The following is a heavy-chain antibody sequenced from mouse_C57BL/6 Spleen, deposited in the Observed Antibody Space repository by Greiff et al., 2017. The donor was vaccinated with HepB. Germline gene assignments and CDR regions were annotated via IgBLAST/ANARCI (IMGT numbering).Heavy chain of an antibody. CDR2: INPNNGGT. V-gene: IGHV1-26*01. Sequence: EVQLQQSGPELVKPGASVKISCKASGYTFTDYYMNWVKQSHGKSLEWIGDINPNNGGTSYNQKFKGKATLTVDKSSSTAYMELRSLTSEDSAVYYCARVGGKDDLDYWGQGTTLTVSS. CDR3: ARVGGKDDLDY. D-gene: IGHD1-1*02. CDR1: GYTFTDYY. J-gene: IGHJ2*01.